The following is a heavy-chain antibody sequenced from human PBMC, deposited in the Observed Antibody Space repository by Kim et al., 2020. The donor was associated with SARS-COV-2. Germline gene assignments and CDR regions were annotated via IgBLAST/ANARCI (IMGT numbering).Heavy chain of an antibody. J-gene: IGHJ4*02. CDR3: ARDQHYGSGNYLRTGDFEF. Sequence: ASVKVSCRVSGYSFTSYGISWVRQAPGHGLEWMGWTNADNSHTNYAQKFQDRVIMTTDTSSIIAYMELRSLRSDDTAVYYCARDQHYGSGNYLRTGDFEFGGQGTRVTVSS. D-gene: IGHD3-10*01. V-gene: IGHV1-18*04. CDR1: GYSFTSYG. CDR2: TNADNSHT.